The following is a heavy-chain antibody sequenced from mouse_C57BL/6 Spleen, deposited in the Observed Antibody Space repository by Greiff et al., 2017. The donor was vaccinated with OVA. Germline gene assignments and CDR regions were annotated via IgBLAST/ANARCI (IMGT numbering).Heavy chain of an antibody. V-gene: IGHV1-15*01. Sequence: VQLQQSGAELVRPGASVTLSCKASGYTFTDYEMHWVKQTPVHGLEWIGAIDPETGGTAYNQKFKGKAILTADKSSSTAYMELRSLTSEDSAVYYCTRFLHYYYGSSYWYFDVWGTGTTVTVSS. CDR2: IDPETGGT. CDR1: GYTFTDYE. CDR3: TRFLHYYYGSSYWYFDV. J-gene: IGHJ1*03. D-gene: IGHD1-1*01.